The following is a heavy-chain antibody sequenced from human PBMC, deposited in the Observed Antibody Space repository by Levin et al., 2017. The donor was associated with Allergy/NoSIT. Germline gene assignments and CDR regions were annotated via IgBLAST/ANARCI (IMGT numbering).Heavy chain of an antibody. CDR3: AKDGIPTNRPYGGNGFAV. V-gene: IGHV3-7*03. D-gene: IGHD2-8*01. CDR1: GFNFRGYW. CDR2: INQDGSEK. J-gene: IGHJ5*02. Sequence: PGESLKISCEDFGFNFRGYWMTWVRQAPGKGLEWVATINQDGSEKYYVDSVRGRFSISRDNAKNSLYLQMSSLRAEDTALFYCAKDGIPTNRPYGGNGFAVWGQGALVSVSS.